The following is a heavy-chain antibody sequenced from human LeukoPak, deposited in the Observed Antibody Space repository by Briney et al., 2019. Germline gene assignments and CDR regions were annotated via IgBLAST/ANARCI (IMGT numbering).Heavy chain of an antibody. CDR3: ARAPYTSGWYFAFDY. V-gene: IGHV3-30-3*01. Sequence: GGSLRLSCAASGFTFSTYTMHWVRQAPGKGLEWVALISYEGSKQNYADSVKGRFTVSRDNSQNTLYLEMSGLRTEDTAVYYCARAPYTSGWYFAFDYWGQGTLVTVSS. CDR2: ISYEGSKQ. D-gene: IGHD6-19*01. J-gene: IGHJ4*02. CDR1: GFTFSTYT.